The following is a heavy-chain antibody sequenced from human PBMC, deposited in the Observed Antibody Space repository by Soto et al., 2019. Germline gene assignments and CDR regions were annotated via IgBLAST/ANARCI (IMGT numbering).Heavy chain of an antibody. CDR3: ARGLSVTLFDN. CDR1: GGSISTGGYY. CDR2: IYYSGST. J-gene: IGHJ4*02. D-gene: IGHD4-17*01. V-gene: IGHV4-31*03. Sequence: QVQLQESGPGLVKPSQTLSLTCTVSGGSISTGGYYWTWIRQHPGKGLEWIGYIYYSGSTYYNPSLKSRFTIAVDTSKNQFSLKRSSVTAADTAVYYCARGLSVTLFDNWGQGTLVTVSS.